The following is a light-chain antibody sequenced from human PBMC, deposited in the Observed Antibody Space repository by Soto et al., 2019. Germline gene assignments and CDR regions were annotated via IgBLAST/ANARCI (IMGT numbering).Light chain of an antibody. V-gene: IGLV1-47*01. CDR3: AAWDDSLSGVV. Sequence: QSVLTQPPSASGTPGQRVTISCSGSRSNIGSGNVYWYQQFPGTAPKLLIYKSYQGRSGAPDPFSASKSGTSASLANSGLRSEHEADYYCAAWDDSLSGVVFGGGPQLTVL. CDR2: KSY. CDR1: RSNIGSGN. J-gene: IGLJ7*01.